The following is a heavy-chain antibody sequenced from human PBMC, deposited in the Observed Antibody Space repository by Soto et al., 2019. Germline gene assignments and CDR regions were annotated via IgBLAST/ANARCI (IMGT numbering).Heavy chain of an antibody. CDR1: GYTLTELS. CDR3: ARGGGQLWSHY. CDR2: INPGGGST. J-gene: IGHJ4*02. Sequence: GASVKVSCKVSGYTLTELSMHWVRQAPGKGLEWMGIINPGGGSTSYAQKFQGRVTMTRDTSTSTVYMELSSLRSEDTAVYYCARGGGQLWSHYWGQGTLVTVSS. D-gene: IGHD5-18*01. V-gene: IGHV1-46*01.